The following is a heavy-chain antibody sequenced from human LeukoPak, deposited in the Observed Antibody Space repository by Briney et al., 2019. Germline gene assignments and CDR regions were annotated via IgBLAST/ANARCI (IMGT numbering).Heavy chain of an antibody. Sequence: GGSLRLSCEASGFTFSTYGMNWVRQAPGKGLEWVSYISDSSSIIYYAASVKGRFTISRDNAKNSLYLQMNSVRDEDTAVYYCARRFGYWGQGTLVTVSS. CDR2: ISDSSSII. CDR3: ARRFGY. V-gene: IGHV3-48*02. J-gene: IGHJ4*02. CDR1: GFTFSTYG.